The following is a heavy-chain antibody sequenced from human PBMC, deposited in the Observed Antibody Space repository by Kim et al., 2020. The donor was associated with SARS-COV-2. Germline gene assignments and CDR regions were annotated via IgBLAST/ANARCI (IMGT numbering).Heavy chain of an antibody. CDR3: AREGSQWFLYYYYYYGMDV. Sequence: ASVKVSCKASGYTFTNYAVNWVRQAPGQGLEWMGWINTNTGNPTYAQGFTGRFVFSLDSSVSTAYLQISSLKAEDTAVYYCAREGSQWFLYYYYYYGMDVWGQGTTVTVSS. V-gene: IGHV7-4-1*02. J-gene: IGHJ6*02. CDR1: GYTFTNYA. CDR2: INTNTGNP. D-gene: IGHD3-22*01.